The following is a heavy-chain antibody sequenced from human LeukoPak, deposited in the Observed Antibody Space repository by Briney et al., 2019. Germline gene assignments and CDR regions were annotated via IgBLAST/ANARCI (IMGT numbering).Heavy chain of an antibody. CDR2: INHSGST. Sequence: SETLSLTCAVYGGSFSGYYWSWIRQPPGKGLEWIGEINHSGSTNYNPSLKSRVTISVDTSKNQFSLKLSSVTAADTAVYYCARSARPRYCSSTSCRYAEYFQHWGQGTLVTVSS. CDR3: ARSARPRYCSSTSCRYAEYFQH. CDR1: GGSFSGYY. J-gene: IGHJ1*01. D-gene: IGHD2-2*01. V-gene: IGHV4-34*01.